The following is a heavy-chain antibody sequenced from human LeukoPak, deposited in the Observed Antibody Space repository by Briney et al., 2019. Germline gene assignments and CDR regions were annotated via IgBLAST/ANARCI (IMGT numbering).Heavy chain of an antibody. Sequence: PSETLSHTCTVSGGSISSGGYYWSWIRQPAGKGLEWNGRIYTSGSTNYNPSLKSRVTISVDTSKNQFSLKLSSVTAADTAVYYCARDSWWTAAGYYYYMDVWGKGTTVTVSS. CDR2: IYTSGST. D-gene: IGHD6-13*01. CDR1: GGSISSGGYY. J-gene: IGHJ6*03. V-gene: IGHV4-61*02. CDR3: ARDSWWTAAGYYYYMDV.